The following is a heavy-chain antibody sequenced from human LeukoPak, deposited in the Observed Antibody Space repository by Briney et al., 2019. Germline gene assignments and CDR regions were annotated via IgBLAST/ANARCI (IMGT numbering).Heavy chain of an antibody. CDR2: ISGSGGST. D-gene: IGHD3-22*01. CDR3: AKRRLYYYDSSGYYYRYYFDY. V-gene: IGHV3-23*01. CDR1: GFTFSSYA. Sequence: GGSLRLSCAASGFTFSSYAMSWVRQAPGKGLEWVSAISGSGGSTYYADSVKGRLTISRDNSKNTLYLQMNSLRAEDTAVYYCAKRRLYYYDSSGYYYRYYFDYWGQGTLVTVSS. J-gene: IGHJ4*02.